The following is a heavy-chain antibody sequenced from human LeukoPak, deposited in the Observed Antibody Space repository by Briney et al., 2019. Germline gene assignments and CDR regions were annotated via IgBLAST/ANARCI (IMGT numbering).Heavy chain of an antibody. CDR1: GFTFSSYS. CDR3: ARDPNYYYYYMGV. J-gene: IGHJ6*03. V-gene: IGHV3-21*01. CDR2: ISSSSSYI. Sequence: GGSLRLSCAASGFTFSSYSMNWVRQAPGKGREGVSSISSSSSYIYYADSVKGRFTISSENAKNSLYLQMNSLRAEDTAVYYCARDPNYYYYYMGVWGKGTTVTVSS.